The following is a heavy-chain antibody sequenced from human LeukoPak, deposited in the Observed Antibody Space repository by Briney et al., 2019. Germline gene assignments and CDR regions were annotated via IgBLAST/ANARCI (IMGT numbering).Heavy chain of an antibody. CDR2: IKQDGSEK. CDR3: ARARLVRDAFDI. D-gene: IGHD2-8*02. J-gene: IGHJ3*02. CDR1: GFTFSSYW. V-gene: IGHV3-7*01. Sequence: GSLRLSCAASGFTFSSYWMSWVRQAPGKGLEWVANIKQDGSEKYYVDSVKGRFTISRDNAKNTLYLQMNSLRAEDTAVYYCARARLVRDAFDIWGQGTMVTVSS.